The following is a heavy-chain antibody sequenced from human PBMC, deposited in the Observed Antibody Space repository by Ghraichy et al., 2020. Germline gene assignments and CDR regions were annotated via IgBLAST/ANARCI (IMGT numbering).Heavy chain of an antibody. Sequence: SETLSLTCTVSGGSISSGGYYWSWLRPHPGKGLVWIGYIYYSGSTYYNPSLQSRVTISAATSKNQFSLKLGSVTAADTAVYYCARDRGYCSGGSCYSWWFDPWGQGTLVTVSS. CDR1: GGSISSGGYY. V-gene: IGHV4-31*03. J-gene: IGHJ5*02. CDR2: IYYSGST. CDR3: ARDRGYCSGGSCYSWWFDP. D-gene: IGHD2-15*01.